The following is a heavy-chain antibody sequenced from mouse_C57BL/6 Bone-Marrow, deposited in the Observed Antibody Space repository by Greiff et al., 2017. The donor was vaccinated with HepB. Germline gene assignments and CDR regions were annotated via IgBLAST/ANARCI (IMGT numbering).Heavy chain of an antibody. D-gene: IGHD2-2*01. Sequence: DVKLQESGGGLVQPGGSMKLSCVASGFTFSNYWMNWVRQSPEKGLEWVAQIRLKSDNYATHYAESVKGRFTISRDDSKSSVYLQMNNLRAEDTGIYYCTIYYGYTWFAYWGQGTLVTVSA. CDR2: IRLKSDNYAT. CDR3: TIYYGYTWFAY. J-gene: IGHJ3*01. CDR1: GFTFSNYW. V-gene: IGHV6-3*01.